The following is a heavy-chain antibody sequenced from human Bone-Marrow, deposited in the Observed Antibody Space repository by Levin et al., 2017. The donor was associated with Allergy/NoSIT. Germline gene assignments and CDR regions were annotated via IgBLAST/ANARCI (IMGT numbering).Heavy chain of an antibody. V-gene: IGHV3-21*01. J-gene: IGHJ4*02. CDR2: ISSSSSYI. CDR3: ASTIGYCSSTSCYWGGFDY. CDR1: GFTFSSYS. Sequence: GGSLRLSCAASGFTFSSYSMNWVRQAPGKGLEWVSSISSSSSYIYYADSVKGRFTISRDNAKNSLYLQMNSLRAEDTAVYYCASTIGYCSSTSCYWGGFDYWGQGTLVTVSS. D-gene: IGHD2-2*01.